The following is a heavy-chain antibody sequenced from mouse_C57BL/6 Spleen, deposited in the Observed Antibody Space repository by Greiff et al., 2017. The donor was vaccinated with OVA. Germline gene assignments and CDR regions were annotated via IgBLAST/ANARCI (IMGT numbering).Heavy chain of an antibody. CDR2: ISYDGSN. V-gene: IGHV3-6*01. D-gene: IGHD1-1*01. J-gene: IGHJ1*03. Sequence: QLKESGPGLVKPSQSLSLTCSVTGYSITSGYYWNWIRQFPGNKLEWMGYISYDGSNNYNPSLKNRISITRDTSKNQFFLKLNSVTTEDTATYYCASSYYGSSYGYFDVWGTGTTVTVSS. CDR1: GYSITSGYY. CDR3: ASSYYGSSYGYFDV.